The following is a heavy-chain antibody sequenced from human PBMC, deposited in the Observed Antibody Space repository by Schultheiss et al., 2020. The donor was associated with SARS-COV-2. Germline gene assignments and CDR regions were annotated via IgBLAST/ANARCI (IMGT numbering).Heavy chain of an antibody. J-gene: IGHJ4*02. CDR2: IDWDDDK. Sequence: SGPTLVKPTQTLTLTCTFSGLSLSTTVGVGWIRQPPGKALEWLALIDWDDDKYYSTSLKTRLTISKDTSKNQVVLTMTNMDPVDTARYYCAHLRLNRLLGFDYWGQGTLVTVSS. V-gene: IGHV2-70*12. CDR3: AHLRLNRLLGFDY. D-gene: IGHD3-10*01. CDR1: GLSLSTTVG.